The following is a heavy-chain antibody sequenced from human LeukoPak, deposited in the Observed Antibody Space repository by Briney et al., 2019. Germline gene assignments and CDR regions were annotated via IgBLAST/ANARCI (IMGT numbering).Heavy chain of an antibody. CDR1: GFAFSAHH. D-gene: IGHD3-10*01. CDR2: ITASGATT. CDR3: ARGGWFGTTIDY. J-gene: IGHJ4*02. Sequence: GGSLRLSCATSGFAFSAHHMNWVRQAPGKGLEWVSGITASGATTYYADSVKGRFTISRDSSQSTLYLQMNSLRAEDTAVYYCARGGWFGTTIDYWGQGTLVTVSS. V-gene: IGHV3-23*01.